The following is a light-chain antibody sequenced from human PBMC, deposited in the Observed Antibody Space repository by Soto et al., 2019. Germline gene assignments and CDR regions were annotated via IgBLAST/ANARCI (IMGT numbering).Light chain of an antibody. J-gene: IGKJ3*01. V-gene: IGKV1-39*01. CDR1: QNIAIY. Sequence: DIQMTQSPCSLSASVGDRVTITCRASQNIAIYLNWYHQKAGKARNLLIFGATSLRSGVPSRFSASGSGTDFTLTISSLQPEDFGTYYCQQSYRSLPTFGPGTKVEI. CDR3: QQSYRSLPT. CDR2: GAT.